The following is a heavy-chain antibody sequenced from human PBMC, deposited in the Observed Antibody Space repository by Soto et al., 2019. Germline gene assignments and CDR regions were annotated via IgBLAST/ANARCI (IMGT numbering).Heavy chain of an antibody. CDR3: AKDKAVPHDVVAL. V-gene: IGHV3-23*01. D-gene: IGHD3-10*02. CDR1: GFTFSSYA. J-gene: IGHJ3*01. Sequence: EVQLLESGGGLAQPGGSLRLSCEGSGFTFSSYAMSWVRKAPGKGLEWVSDNSRSGESRYYADSVMGRFTISRDNSQNTLYLQMDSLTAVGTGIYYWAKDKAVPHDVVALGGQGTMVIVSS. CDR2: NSRSGESR.